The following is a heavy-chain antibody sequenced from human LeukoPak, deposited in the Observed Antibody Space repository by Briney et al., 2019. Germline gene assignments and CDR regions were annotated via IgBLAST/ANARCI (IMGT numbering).Heavy chain of an antibody. J-gene: IGHJ6*03. CDR2: INAYNGNT. CDR1: GGTFSSYA. CDR3: ARGGDILTGTPKAYYYYYMDV. Sequence: ASVKVSCKASGGTFSSYAISWVRQAPGQGLEGMGWINAYNGNTNYAQKLQGRVTMTTDTSTSTAYMELRSLRSDDTAVYYCARGGDILTGTPKAYYYYYMDVWGKGTTVTVSS. V-gene: IGHV1-18*01. D-gene: IGHD3-9*01.